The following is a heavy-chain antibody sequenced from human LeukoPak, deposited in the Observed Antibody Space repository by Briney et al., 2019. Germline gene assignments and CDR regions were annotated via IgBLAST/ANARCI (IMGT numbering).Heavy chain of an antibody. CDR2: ISAYNGNT. CDR1: GYTFTSYG. Sequence: ASVKLACKASGYTFTSYGISLVRQAPGQGLEWMGWISAYNGNTNYAQKLQGRVTMTTDTSTSTAYMELRSLRSDDTAVYYCARDNIWFGEHDTRYYYYGMDVWGQGTTVTVSS. V-gene: IGHV1-18*01. CDR3: ARDNIWFGEHDTRYYYYGMDV. J-gene: IGHJ6*02. D-gene: IGHD3-10*01.